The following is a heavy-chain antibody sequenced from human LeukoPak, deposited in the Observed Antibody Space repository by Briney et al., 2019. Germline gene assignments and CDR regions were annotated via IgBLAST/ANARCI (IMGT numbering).Heavy chain of an antibody. Sequence: TGGSLRLSCVASGFSFTSSCMTWVRQAPGKGLEWVANIAGDESQKRYMDSVKGRFTISRDNAKNSLYLQLNSLRAEDTAIYYCVRDLSPVSDRNVWYDSLDIWGQGTMLTVSS. CDR3: VRDLSPVSDRNVWYDSLDI. CDR1: GFSFTSSC. D-gene: IGHD1-1*01. J-gene: IGHJ3*02. V-gene: IGHV3-7*01. CDR2: IAGDESQK.